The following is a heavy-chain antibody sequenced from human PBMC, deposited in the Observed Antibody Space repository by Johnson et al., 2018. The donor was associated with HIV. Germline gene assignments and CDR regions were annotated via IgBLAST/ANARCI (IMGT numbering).Heavy chain of an antibody. D-gene: IGHD2-15*01. CDR1: GFTFSDYY. J-gene: IGHJ3*02. Sequence: QVQLVESGGGLVKPGGSLRLSCAASGFTFSDYYMSWIRQAPGKGLEWVSYISSSGSTIYYADSVKGRFTISRDNAKNSLYLQMNSLRAEDTALYYCARDLRVRVAAPIGAATSHVFDIWGQGTMVTVSS. CDR2: ISSSGSTI. V-gene: IGHV3-11*01. CDR3: ARDLRVRVAAPIGAATSHVFDI.